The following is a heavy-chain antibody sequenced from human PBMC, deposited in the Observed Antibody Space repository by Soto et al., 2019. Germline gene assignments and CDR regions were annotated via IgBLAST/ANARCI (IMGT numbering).Heavy chain of an antibody. J-gene: IGHJ4*02. CDR3: AREILTGYRSRKEFDY. CDR2: IYYSGST. CDR1: GGSISSSSYY. Sequence: SETLSLTCTVSGGSISSSSYYWGWIRQPPGKGLEWIGSIYYSGSTYYNPSLKSRVTISVDTSKNQFSLKLSSVTAADTAVYYCAREILTGYRSRKEFDYWGQGTLVTVSS. D-gene: IGHD3-9*01. V-gene: IGHV4-39*07.